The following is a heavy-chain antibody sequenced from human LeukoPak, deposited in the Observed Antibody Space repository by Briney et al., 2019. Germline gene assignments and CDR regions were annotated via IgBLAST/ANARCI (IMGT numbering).Heavy chain of an antibody. CDR1: GYTFTSFF. V-gene: IGHV1-46*01. CDR3: ARGPANWLDP. CDR2: INPSDGGT. J-gene: IGHJ5*02. Sequence: ASVKVSCKASGYTFTSFFTHWVRQAPGQGLEWMGIINPSDGGTTYAQRFQGRLTMIRDTSTNTLYMELSSLRSEDTAVYYCARGPANWLDPWGQGTLVAVSS.